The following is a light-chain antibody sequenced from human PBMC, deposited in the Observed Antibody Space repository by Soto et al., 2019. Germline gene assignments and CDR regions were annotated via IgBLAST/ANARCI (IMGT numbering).Light chain of an antibody. CDR2: TDN. CDR3: QSFDKYLSAVV. V-gene: IGLV1-44*01. Sequence: QPVLTQPPSASGTPGQRVTISCSGGSSNIGINTVNWYQQLPGTAPKVLIYTDNERPSGVPDRFSGSKSGTSASLAISGLQAEDEADYYCQSFDKYLSAVVFGGGTKLTVL. J-gene: IGLJ2*01. CDR1: SSNIGINT.